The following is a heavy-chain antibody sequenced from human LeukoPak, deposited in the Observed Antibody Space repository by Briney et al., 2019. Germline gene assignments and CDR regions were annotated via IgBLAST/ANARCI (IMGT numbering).Heavy chain of an antibody. D-gene: IGHD3-22*01. CDR3: AKLNEGYYDSSGNWFDP. J-gene: IGHJ5*02. V-gene: IGHV3-30*18. Sequence: PGRSLRLSCAASGFTFSSYGMHWVRQAPGKGLEWVAVISYDGSNKYYADSVKGRFTISRDNSKNTLYLQMNSLRAEDTAVYYCAKLNEGYYDSSGNWFDPWGQGTLVTVSS. CDR2: ISYDGSNK. CDR1: GFTFSSYG.